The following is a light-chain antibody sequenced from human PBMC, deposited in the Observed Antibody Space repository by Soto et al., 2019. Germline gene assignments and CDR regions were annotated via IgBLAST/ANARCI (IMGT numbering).Light chain of an antibody. CDR3: AAWDDRLNGVV. J-gene: IGLJ2*01. V-gene: IGLV1-44*01. CDR1: NSNIGSNT. Sequence: QSVLTQPPSASGTPGQRVTISCSGRNSNIGSNTVNWYQQLPGTAPRLLIYNNNQRPSGVPHRFSGSKSGTSASLAISGLQSEDDTDYYCAAWDDRLNGVVFGGGTKLTVL. CDR2: NNN.